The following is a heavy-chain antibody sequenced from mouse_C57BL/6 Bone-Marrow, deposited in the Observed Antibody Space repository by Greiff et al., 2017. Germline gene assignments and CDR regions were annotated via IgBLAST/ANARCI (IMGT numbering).Heavy chain of an antibody. CDR3: AEAYDYDWYFDD. CDR2: IYPRDGST. J-gene: IGHJ1*03. D-gene: IGHD2-4*01. Sequence: QVQLQQSGPELVKPGASVKLSCKASGYTFTSYDINWVKQRPGQGLEWIGWIYPRDGSTNYNEKFKGKATLTVDTSSSTAYMELHSLTSEDSAVYFCAEAYDYDWYFDDWGTGTTVTVSS. CDR1: GYTFTSYD. V-gene: IGHV1-85*01.